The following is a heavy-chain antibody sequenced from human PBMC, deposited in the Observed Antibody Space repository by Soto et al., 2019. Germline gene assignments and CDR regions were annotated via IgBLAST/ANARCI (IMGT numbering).Heavy chain of an antibody. CDR1: GGTFSSYA. D-gene: IGHD2-2*01. Sequence: QVQLVQSGAEVKKPGSSVKVSCKASGGTFSSYAISWVRQAPGQGLEWMGGIIPIFGTANYAQKFQGRVTITADESTSTAYMELSSLRSEYTAVYYCARERGGIVVVPAAMEGYFDYWGQGTLVTVSS. CDR3: ARERGGIVVVPAAMEGYFDY. J-gene: IGHJ4*02. CDR2: IIPIFGTA. V-gene: IGHV1-69*01.